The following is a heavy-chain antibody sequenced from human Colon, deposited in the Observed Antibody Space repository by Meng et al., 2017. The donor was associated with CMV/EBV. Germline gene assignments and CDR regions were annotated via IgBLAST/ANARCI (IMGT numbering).Heavy chain of an antibody. V-gene: IGHV3-21*01. D-gene: IGHD3-22*01. Sequence: EVQLVEAGGGLVLPGGSLRRSCAASGFTFSSYSMNWVRQAPGKGLEWVSSISSSSSYIYYADSVKGRFTISRDNAKNSLYLQMNSLRAEDTAVYYCARGGRYYDSFWEYYWGQGTLVTVAS. CDR2: ISSSSSYI. CDR1: GFTFSSYS. CDR3: ARGGRYYDSFWEYY. J-gene: IGHJ4*02.